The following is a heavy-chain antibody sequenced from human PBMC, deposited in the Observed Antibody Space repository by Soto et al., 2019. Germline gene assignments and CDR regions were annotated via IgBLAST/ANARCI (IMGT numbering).Heavy chain of an antibody. CDR2: VYHTGNA. CDR1: GDSITTAGYS. Sequence: SETLSLTCTVSGDSITTAGYSWSWIRQPPGKALEWIGYVYHTGNAYPKPSLKSRVTISLDRSKNQFSLKMTSVTAADTALYYCASRPFYYYGLDVWGQGTTVTVSS. V-gene: IGHV4-30-2*01. CDR3: ASRPFYYYGLDV. J-gene: IGHJ6*02.